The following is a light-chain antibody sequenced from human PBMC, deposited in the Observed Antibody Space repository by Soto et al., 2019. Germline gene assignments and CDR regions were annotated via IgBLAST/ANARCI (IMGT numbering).Light chain of an antibody. J-gene: IGKJ5*01. CDR1: QSVSNNY. CDR3: QQYGSSPPIT. Sequence: EIVLTQSPGTLSLSPGERATLSCRASQSVSNNYLAWYQQKPGQAPRLLIHGASTRATGFPARFSGSGSGTDFTLTISRLEPEDFAVYYCQQYGSSPPITFGQGTRLEIK. CDR2: GAS. V-gene: IGKV3-20*01.